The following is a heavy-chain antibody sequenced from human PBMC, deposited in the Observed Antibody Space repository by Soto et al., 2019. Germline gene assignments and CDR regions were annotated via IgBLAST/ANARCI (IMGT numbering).Heavy chain of an antibody. CDR3: AGEARDYDFWSGYYSR. J-gene: IGHJ4*02. CDR2: IIPIFGTA. V-gene: IGHV1-69*01. CDR1: GGTFSSYA. D-gene: IGHD3-3*01. Sequence: QVQLVQSGAEVKKPGSSVKVSCKASGGTFSSYAISWVRQAPGQGLEWMGGIIPIFGTANYAQKFQGRVTITADESTSTAYMGLSSLRSEDTAVYYCAGEARDYDFWSGYYSRWGQGTLVTVSS.